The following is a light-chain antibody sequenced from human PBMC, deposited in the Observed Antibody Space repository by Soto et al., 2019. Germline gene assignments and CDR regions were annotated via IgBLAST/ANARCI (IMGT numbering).Light chain of an antibody. Sequence: EIVMTQSPATLSVSPGERATLSCRASQRLVGNLAWFQHKPGQAPRLLLYEASTRATGVPARFSGSGSRTGFNFPISGLQSEDGGIYYFQQDQTLPRTFGQGTKVEVK. J-gene: IGKJ1*01. CDR2: EAS. V-gene: IGKV3-15*01. CDR3: QQDQTLPRT. CDR1: QRLVGN.